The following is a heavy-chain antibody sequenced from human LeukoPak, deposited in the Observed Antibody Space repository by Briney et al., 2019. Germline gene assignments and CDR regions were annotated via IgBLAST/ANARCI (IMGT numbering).Heavy chain of an antibody. CDR1: GYSISSGYY. CDR3: ARGVASSSWPYYYYYYMDV. V-gene: IGHV4-38-2*02. J-gene: IGHJ6*03. D-gene: IGHD6-13*01. Sequence: PSETLSLTCTVSGYSISSGYYWGWIRQPPGKGLEWIGSIYHSGSTYYNPSLKSRVTISVDTSKNQFSLKLSSVTAADTAVYYCARGVASSSWPYYYYYYMDVWGKGTTVTVSS. CDR2: IYHSGST.